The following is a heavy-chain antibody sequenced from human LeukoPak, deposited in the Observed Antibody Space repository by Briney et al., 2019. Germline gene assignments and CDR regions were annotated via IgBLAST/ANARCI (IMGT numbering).Heavy chain of an antibody. D-gene: IGHD3-3*01. CDR3: ARRRITIFGVVLYYFDY. J-gene: IGHJ4*02. Sequence: PSETLSLTCAVYGGSFSGYYWSWIRQPPGKGLEWIGEINHSGSTNYNPSLKSRATISVDTSKNQFSLKLSSVTAADTAVYYCARRRITIFGVVLYYFDYWGQGTLVTVSS. V-gene: IGHV4-34*01. CDR1: GGSFSGYY. CDR2: INHSGST.